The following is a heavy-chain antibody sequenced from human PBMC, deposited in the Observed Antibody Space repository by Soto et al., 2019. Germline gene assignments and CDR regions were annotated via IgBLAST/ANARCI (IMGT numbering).Heavy chain of an antibody. CDR2: ILPIFGTT. D-gene: IGHD6-19*01. V-gene: IGHV1-69*06. Sequence: GASVKVSCKDSGGTCSSSAINWVRQAPGRGLEWLGGILPIFGTTNYAQKFQGRVTITADKSRSTVYMELSSLRSEDTAVYYCARPPGYISDWYYFDLWGQGTLVTVSS. CDR1: GGTCSSSA. CDR3: ARPPGYISDWYYFDL. J-gene: IGHJ4*02.